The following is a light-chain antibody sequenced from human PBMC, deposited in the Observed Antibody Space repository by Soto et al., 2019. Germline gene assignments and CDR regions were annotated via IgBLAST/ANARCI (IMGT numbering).Light chain of an antibody. CDR3: CSYAGSSFYV. CDR1: SSDVGSYNL. J-gene: IGLJ1*01. Sequence: QSVLTQPASVSGSPGQSITISCTGTSSDVGSYNLVSWYQQHPGKAPKLMIYEDSKRPSGVSNRFSGSKSGNTASLTISGLQAEDEAEYYCCSYAGSSFYVFGTGTKVTVL. V-gene: IGLV2-23*01. CDR2: EDS.